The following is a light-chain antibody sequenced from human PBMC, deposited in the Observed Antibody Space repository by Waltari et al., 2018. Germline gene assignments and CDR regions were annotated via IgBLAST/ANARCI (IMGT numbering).Light chain of an antibody. J-gene: IGLJ1*01. V-gene: IGLV2-23*03. CDR2: EGN. CDR1: SSDVGSYNL. CDR3: CSYAGSSTFPYV. Sequence: QSALTQPASVSGSPGQSITISCPGTSSDVGSYNLVPGSQQHPGKAPKLMIYEGNKRPSGVSNRFSGSKSGNTASLTISGLQAEDEADYYCCSYAGSSTFPYVFGTGTKVTVL.